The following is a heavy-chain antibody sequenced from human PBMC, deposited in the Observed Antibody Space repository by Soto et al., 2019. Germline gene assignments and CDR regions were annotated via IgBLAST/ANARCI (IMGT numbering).Heavy chain of an antibody. V-gene: IGHV3-30-3*01. CDR1: GFTFSRYA. CDR2: ISYDGSNK. J-gene: IGHJ4*02. CDR3: ASPIPCSGGRCYHP. D-gene: IGHD2-15*01. Sequence: QVQLVESGGGVVQPGRSLRLSCAASGFTFSRYAMHWVRQAPGKGLEWVAVISYDGSNKYYADSVKGRFTISRDNSKNTLYLQMNSLRAEDTAVYYCASPIPCSGGRCYHPGGQGTLVTVSS.